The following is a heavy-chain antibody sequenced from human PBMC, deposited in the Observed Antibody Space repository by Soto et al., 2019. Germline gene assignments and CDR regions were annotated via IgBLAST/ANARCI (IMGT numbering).Heavy chain of an antibody. V-gene: IGHV4-34*01. CDR3: SRTRLLWFGEFGFRFDP. J-gene: IGHJ5*02. CDR1: GGSFSCYY. D-gene: IGHD3-10*01. CDR2: INHSGST. Sequence: PSETLSLTCAVYGGSFSCYYWSWIRQPPGKGLEWIGEINHSGSTNYNPSLKSRVTISVDTSKNQFSLKLSSVTAADTAVYYCSRTRLLWFGEFGFRFDPWGQGTLVTVSS.